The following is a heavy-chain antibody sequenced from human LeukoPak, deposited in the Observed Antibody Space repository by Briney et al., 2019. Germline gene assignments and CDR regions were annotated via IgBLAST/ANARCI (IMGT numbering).Heavy chain of an antibody. D-gene: IGHD3-9*01. CDR1: GGSISSSNW. Sequence: ASGTLSLTCAVSGGSISSSNWWSWVRQPPGKGLEWIGEIYHSGSTNYNPSLKSRVTISVDKSKNQFSLKLSSVTAADTAVYYCAGARYDILTGYSPSYYFDYWGQGTLVTVSS. CDR3: AGARYDILTGYSPSYYFDY. V-gene: IGHV4-4*02. J-gene: IGHJ4*02. CDR2: IYHSGST.